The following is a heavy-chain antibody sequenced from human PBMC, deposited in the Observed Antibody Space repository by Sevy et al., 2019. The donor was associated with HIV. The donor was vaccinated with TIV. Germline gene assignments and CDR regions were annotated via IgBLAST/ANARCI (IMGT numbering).Heavy chain of an antibody. D-gene: IGHD3-16*01. J-gene: IGHJ6*02. CDR3: ARDGGTTDYYYGMDV. Sequence: QLGGSLRLSCAASGFTFSSYEMNWVRQAPGKGLEWVSYISSSGSTIYYADSVKGRFTISRDNAKNSLYLQMNSLRAEDTAVYYCARDGGTTDYYYGMDVWGQGTTVTVSS. V-gene: IGHV3-48*03. CDR2: ISSSGSTI. CDR1: GFTFSSYE.